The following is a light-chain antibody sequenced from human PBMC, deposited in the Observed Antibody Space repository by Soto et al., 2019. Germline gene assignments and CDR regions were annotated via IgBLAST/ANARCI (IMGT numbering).Light chain of an antibody. J-gene: IGKJ1*01. CDR1: QDISNY. V-gene: IGKV1-33*01. Sequence: DIQMSQSPSSLSASVGDRVTITCQASQDISNYLNWYQQKPGKAPRLLIYDASNLKTGVPSRFSGSGSGTEFTLTISSLQPDDFATYYCQHYNSYSEAFGQGTKVDI. CDR2: DAS. CDR3: QHYNSYSEA.